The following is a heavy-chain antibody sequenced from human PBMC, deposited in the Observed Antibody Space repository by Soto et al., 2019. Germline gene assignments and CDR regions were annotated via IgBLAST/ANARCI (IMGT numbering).Heavy chain of an antibody. Sequence: QVQLQQRGAGLLKPSETLSLTCVVFGGSFSSYYWSWIRQPPGKGLEWIGEINHRGNTNYSPSLKSRVSMSVDTSKNQFSLKLTSVTAADTALYYCARAVTGARLVDWYFDLWGPGTQVTVSS. J-gene: IGHJ2*01. CDR3: ARAVTGARLVDWYFDL. D-gene: IGHD2-21*02. CDR1: GGSFSSYY. CDR2: INHRGNT. V-gene: IGHV4-34*02.